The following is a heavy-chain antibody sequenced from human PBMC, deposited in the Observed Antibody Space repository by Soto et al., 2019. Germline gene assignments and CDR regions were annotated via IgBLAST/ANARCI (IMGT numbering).Heavy chain of an antibody. V-gene: IGHV1-18*01. Sequence: ASVKVSCKASGYTFTSYGISWVRQAPGQGLEWMGWISAYNGNTNYAQKLQGRVTMTTDTSTSTAYMELRSLRSDDTAVYYCARDHPGYCSSTSCLSHGMDVWGQGTTVTVSS. CDR1: GYTFTSYG. J-gene: IGHJ6*02. CDR3: ARDHPGYCSSTSCLSHGMDV. D-gene: IGHD2-2*01. CDR2: ISAYNGNT.